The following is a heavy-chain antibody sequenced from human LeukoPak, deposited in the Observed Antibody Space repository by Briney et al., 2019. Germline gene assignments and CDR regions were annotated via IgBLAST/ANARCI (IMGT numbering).Heavy chain of an antibody. J-gene: IGHJ4*02. V-gene: IGHV5-51*01. D-gene: IGHD2-15*01. CDR1: GYCFTTYW. CDR2: IYPGDSDT. CDR3: ARRQGCSSSSCPPDS. Sequence: GESLQISCRGSGYCFTTYWIGWVRQMPGKGLEWMGIIYPGDSDTRYSPSFQGQVTMSADKSINTAYLQWSSLKASDTAMYYCARRQGCSSSSCPPDSWGQGTLVTVSS.